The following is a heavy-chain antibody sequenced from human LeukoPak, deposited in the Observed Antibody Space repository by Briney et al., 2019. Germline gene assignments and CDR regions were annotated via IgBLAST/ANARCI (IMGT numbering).Heavy chain of an antibody. D-gene: IGHD1-26*01. CDR2: ISGSGGST. CDR3: ARDPYSGGYGNYYYYYMDV. J-gene: IGHJ6*03. CDR1: GFTFSSYA. V-gene: IGHV3-23*01. Sequence: QPGGSLRLSCAASGFTFSSYAMSWVRQAPGKGLEWVSAISGSGGSTYYADSVKGRFTISRDNARNSLYLQMNSLRAEDTAVYYCARDPYSGGYGNYYYYYMDVWGKGTTVTISS.